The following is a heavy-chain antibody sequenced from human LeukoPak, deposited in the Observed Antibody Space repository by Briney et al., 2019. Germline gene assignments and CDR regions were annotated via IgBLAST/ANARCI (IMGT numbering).Heavy chain of an antibody. D-gene: IGHD3-9*01. CDR2: ISGSGGST. J-gene: IGHJ1*01. Sequence: GGSLRLSCAASGFTFSSYAMSWVRQAPGKGLEWVSAISGSGGSTYYAASVKGRFTISRDNSKNTLYLQMNSLRAEDTAVYYCAKPVLRYFDWLLSFQHWGQGTLVTVSS. V-gene: IGHV3-23*01. CDR3: AKPVLRYFDWLLSFQH. CDR1: GFTFSSYA.